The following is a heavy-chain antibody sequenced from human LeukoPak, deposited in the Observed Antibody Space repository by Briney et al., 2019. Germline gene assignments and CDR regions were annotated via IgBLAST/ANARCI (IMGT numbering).Heavy chain of an antibody. CDR3: AKVRITIFGVDYLDY. J-gene: IGHJ4*02. CDR2: ISSSSSYI. CDR1: GFTFSSYS. D-gene: IGHD3-3*01. Sequence: GGSLRLSCAASGFTFSSYSMNWVRQAPGKGLEWVSSISSSSSYIYYADSVKGRFTISRDNSKNTLYLQMNSLRAEDTAVYYCAKVRITIFGVDYLDYWGQGTLVTVSS. V-gene: IGHV3-21*04.